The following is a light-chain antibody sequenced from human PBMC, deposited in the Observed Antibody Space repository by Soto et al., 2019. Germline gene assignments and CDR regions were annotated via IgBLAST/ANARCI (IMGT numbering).Light chain of an antibody. Sequence: ENVLTQSPGTVSLSPGERVTLSCRASQSVTSDYVAWYQQKRGQAPRLLIYGGSGRATGIPDRFSGSGSGTDFTLTIGRLEPEDLAVYYCQQYDSSPRTFGQGTKVDIK. CDR2: GGS. V-gene: IGKV3-20*01. CDR1: QSVTSDY. CDR3: QQYDSSPRT. J-gene: IGKJ1*01.